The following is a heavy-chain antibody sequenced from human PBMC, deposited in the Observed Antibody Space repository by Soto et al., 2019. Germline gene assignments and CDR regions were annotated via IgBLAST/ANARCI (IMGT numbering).Heavy chain of an antibody. CDR2: IYVGGYT. CDR3: AVYAPRHWFDS. Sequence: EVQLVESGGDLVQPGGSLRLSCAASGFTVSNNDMTWVRQAPGKGLEWVSLIYVGGYTYYAASVKGRFTIDSDHSKNTLYLKMNSMSVEYTAVYYCAVYAPRHWFDSWGQGTLVTVSS. V-gene: IGHV3-66*01. D-gene: IGHD6-6*01. J-gene: IGHJ5*01. CDR1: GFTVSNND.